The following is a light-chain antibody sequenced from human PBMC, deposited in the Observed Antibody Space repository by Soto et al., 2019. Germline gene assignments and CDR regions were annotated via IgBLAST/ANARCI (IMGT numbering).Light chain of an antibody. CDR3: QQYNTYSKT. J-gene: IGKJ1*01. V-gene: IGKV1-5*01. Sequence: DIQMTQSPSTLSASVGDRLTITCRVSQSISNWLAWYQQRPGKAPKLLIFDASSLESGVPSRFSGSGSGTEFTLTISSLQPDDFATYYCQQYNTYSKTFGQGTKVDIK. CDR1: QSISNW. CDR2: DAS.